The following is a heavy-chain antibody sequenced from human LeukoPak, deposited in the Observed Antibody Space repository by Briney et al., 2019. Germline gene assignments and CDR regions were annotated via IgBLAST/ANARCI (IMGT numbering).Heavy chain of an antibody. Sequence: GSLRLSCAASGFTFSSYSMNWIRQPPGKGLEWIGSIYYSGSTYYNPSLKSRVTISVDTSKNQFSLKLSSVTAADTAVYYCARQFEMATIPLPEPFDYWGQGTLVTVSS. CDR1: GFTFSSYS. CDR3: ARQFEMATIPLPEPFDY. CDR2: IYYSGST. J-gene: IGHJ4*02. V-gene: IGHV4-39*01. D-gene: IGHD5-24*01.